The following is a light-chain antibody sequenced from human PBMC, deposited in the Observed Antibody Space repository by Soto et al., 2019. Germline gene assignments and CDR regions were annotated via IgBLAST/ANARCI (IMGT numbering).Light chain of an antibody. V-gene: IGKV3-15*01. J-gene: IGKJ5*01. CDR3: QRYDDWIT. CDR2: GAS. Sequence: EIVMTQSPATLSVSPGERVTLSCRASQSVKSNLAWYQQKPGQAPRLLTYGASTRATGSPASFSGSGSGTEFTLTISGLQSEDFAVYYCQRYDDWITFGQGTR. CDR1: QSVKSN.